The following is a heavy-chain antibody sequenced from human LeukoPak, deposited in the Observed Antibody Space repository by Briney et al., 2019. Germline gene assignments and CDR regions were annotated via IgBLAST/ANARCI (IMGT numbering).Heavy chain of an antibody. CDR3: ARDGSRLGTRPSYWYFDL. J-gene: IGHJ2*01. CDR2: IYYSGST. CDR1: GGSISSYY. V-gene: IGHV4-59*01. D-gene: IGHD6-6*01. Sequence: PSETLSLTCTVSGGSISSYYWSWIGQPPGKGLEWIGYIYYSGSTKYNPSLKSRVTISVDASKNQFSLKLTSITAADTAVYYCARDGSRLGTRPSYWYFDLWGRGTLVTVSS.